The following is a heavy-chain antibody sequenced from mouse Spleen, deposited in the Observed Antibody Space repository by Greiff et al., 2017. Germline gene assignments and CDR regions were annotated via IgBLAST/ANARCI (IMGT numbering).Heavy chain of an antibody. CDR2: IDPANGNT. D-gene: IGHD1-1*01. Sequence: VQLLQSGAELVKPGASVKLSCTASGFNFNDTYMHWVKQRPEQGLEWIGRIDPANGNTKYDPKFPGKGTITADTTSNTAYLQLSSLTSEDTAVYYCAKGYYYGSDYWGQGNTLTGSS. CDR1: GFNFNDTY. V-gene: IGHV14-3*02. J-gene: IGHJ2*01. CDR3: AKGYYYGSDY.